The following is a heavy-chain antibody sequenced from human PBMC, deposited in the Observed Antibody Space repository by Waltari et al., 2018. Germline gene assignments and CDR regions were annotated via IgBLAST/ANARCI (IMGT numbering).Heavy chain of an antibody. Sequence: QVQLQESGPGLAKPSEPLSLTCTVSGGSLRPHLWTWTRQPPGKGLEWIGYIYHTGTTNSNPSLKSRVAISLDTSKNQFSLKLTSLTAADTAVYYCTREAGYCSGGSCYFSGDNAFDIWGQGATVTVSS. J-gene: IGHJ3*02. D-gene: IGHD2-15*01. CDR3: TREAGYCSGGSCYFSGDNAFDI. V-gene: IGHV4-59*11. CDR2: IYHTGTT. CDR1: GGSLRPHL.